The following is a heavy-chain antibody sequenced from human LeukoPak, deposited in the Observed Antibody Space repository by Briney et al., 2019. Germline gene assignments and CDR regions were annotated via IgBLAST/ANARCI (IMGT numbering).Heavy chain of an antibody. D-gene: IGHD4-17*01. J-gene: IGHJ6*03. V-gene: IGHV3-38-3*01. CDR3: AKYYGDDPDYYYYMDV. CDR1: GFTVSSNE. CDR2: ISGGST. Sequence: GGSLRLSCAASGFTVSSNEMSWVRQAPGKGLEWVSSISGGSTYYADSRKGRFTISRDNSKNTLHLQMNSLRAEDTAVYYCAKYYGDDPDYYYYMDVWGKGTTVTISS.